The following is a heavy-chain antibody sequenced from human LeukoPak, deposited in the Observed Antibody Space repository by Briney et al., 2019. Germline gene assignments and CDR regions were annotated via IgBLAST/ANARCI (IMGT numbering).Heavy chain of an antibody. CDR2: IYYSGST. CDR3: ARHGLYCSSTSCYSPYFDY. CDR1: GGSFSGYY. D-gene: IGHD2-2*01. J-gene: IGHJ4*02. Sequence: SETLSLTCAVYGGSFSGYYWSLIRQPPGKGLEWIGYIYYSGSTNYNPSLKSRVTISLDTSKNQFSLKLSSVTAADTAVYYCARHGLYCSSTSCYSPYFDYWGQGTLVTVSS. V-gene: IGHV4-59*08.